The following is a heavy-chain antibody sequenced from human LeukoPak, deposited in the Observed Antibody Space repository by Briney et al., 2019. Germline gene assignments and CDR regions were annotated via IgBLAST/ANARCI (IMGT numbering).Heavy chain of an antibody. J-gene: IGHJ4*02. Sequence: GRSLRLSCAASGFTLSSYGVHWVRQAPGKGLEWVSAISGSGGSTYYADSVKGRFTISRDNSKNTLYLQMNSLRAEDTAVYYCAKLVPTLPPEYYFDYWGQGTLVTVSS. CDR2: ISGSGGST. CDR3: AKLVPTLPPEYYFDY. D-gene: IGHD2-15*01. V-gene: IGHV3-23*01. CDR1: GFTLSSYG.